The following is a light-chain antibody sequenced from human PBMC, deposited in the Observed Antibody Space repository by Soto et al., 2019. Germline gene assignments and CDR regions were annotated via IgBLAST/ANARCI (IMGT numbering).Light chain of an antibody. CDR3: TSYAGGNNV. CDR2: EVN. J-gene: IGLJ1*01. Sequence: QSALTQPPSASGSPGQSVTISCTGTSSDVGGDNYVSRYQQHPGKVPKLMIYEVNKRPSGGPDRFSGSKSGNTASLTVAGLQAEDEADYYCTSYAGGNNVFGTGTKLTVL. CDR1: SSDVGGDNY. V-gene: IGLV2-8*01.